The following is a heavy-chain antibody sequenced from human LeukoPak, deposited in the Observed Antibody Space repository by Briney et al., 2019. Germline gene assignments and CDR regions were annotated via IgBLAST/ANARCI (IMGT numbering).Heavy chain of an antibody. Sequence: GGSLRLSCAASGFTFSSYWMSWVRQAPGKGLEWVANIKQDGSEKYYVDSVKGRFTISRDNAQNSLYLQMNSLRAEDTAVYYCARDRNDFWSGYSEYYYYYMDVWGKGTTVTVSS. D-gene: IGHD3-3*01. CDR2: IKQDGSEK. J-gene: IGHJ6*03. CDR3: ARDRNDFWSGYSEYYYYYMDV. CDR1: GFTFSSYW. V-gene: IGHV3-7*01.